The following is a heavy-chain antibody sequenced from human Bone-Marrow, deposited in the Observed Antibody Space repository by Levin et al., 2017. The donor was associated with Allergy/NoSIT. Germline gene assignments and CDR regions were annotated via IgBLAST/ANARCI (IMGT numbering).Heavy chain of an antibody. D-gene: IGHD5-12*01. CDR2: IDWDDDK. V-gene: IGHV2-70*11. CDR3: ARTAQDLRLAAFDI. J-gene: IGHJ3*02. CDR1: GFSLSTSGMC. Sequence: SGPTLVKPTQTLTLTCTFSGFSLSTSGMCVSWNRQPPGKALEWLARIDWDDDKYYSTSLKTRLTISKDTSKNQVVLTMTNMDPVDTATYYCARTAQDLRLAAFDIWGQGTMVTVSS.